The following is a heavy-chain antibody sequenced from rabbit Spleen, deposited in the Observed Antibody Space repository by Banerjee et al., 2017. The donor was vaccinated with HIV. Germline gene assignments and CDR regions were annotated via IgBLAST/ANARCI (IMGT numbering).Heavy chain of an antibody. CDR3: LRDTGSSCSRYGIDL. Sequence: QSLEESGGGLVQPEDSLALTCKASGFSFQVSDYICWFRQAPGKGLEWISCIAGSSSGFIYSATWAKGRCTISKTSTTVTLQMTSLTVADTATVFCLRDTGSSCSRYGIDLWGPLTLVTVS. CDR1: GFSFQVSDY. V-gene: IGHV1S40*01. J-gene: IGHJ6*01. D-gene: IGHD8-1*01. CDR2: IAGSSSGFI.